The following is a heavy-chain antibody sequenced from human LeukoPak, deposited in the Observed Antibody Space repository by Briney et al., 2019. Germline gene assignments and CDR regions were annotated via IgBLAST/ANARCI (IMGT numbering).Heavy chain of an antibody. V-gene: IGHV3-21*01. CDR2: ISSTSNYI. Sequence: GGSLRLSCAASGFTFSTYAISWVRQAPGKGLEWVSCISSTSNYIFYADSVRGRFTISRDNSKNTLFLQMNSLRAEDTATYYCARDLEFLLDYWGQGTLVTVSS. CDR1: GFTFSTYA. D-gene: IGHD3-3*01. CDR3: ARDLEFLLDY. J-gene: IGHJ4*02.